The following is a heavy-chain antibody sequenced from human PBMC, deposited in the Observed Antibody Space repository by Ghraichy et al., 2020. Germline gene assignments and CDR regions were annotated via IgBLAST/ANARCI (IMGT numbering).Heavy chain of an antibody. Sequence: SETLSLTCTVSGGSISSSSYYWGWIRQPPGKGLEWIGSIYYSGSTYYNPSLKSRVTISVDTSKNQFSLKLSSVTAADTAVYYCARHLRGDIVVVPAAPTNHYYYGMDVWGQGTTVTVSS. CDR2: IYYSGST. V-gene: IGHV4-39*07. D-gene: IGHD2-2*01. CDR1: GGSISSSSYY. CDR3: ARHLRGDIVVVPAAPTNHYYYGMDV. J-gene: IGHJ6*02.